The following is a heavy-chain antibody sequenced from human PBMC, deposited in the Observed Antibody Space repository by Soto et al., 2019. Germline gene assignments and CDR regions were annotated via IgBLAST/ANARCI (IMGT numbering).Heavy chain of an antibody. Sequence: VRLVPSGAGVKQPGASVKVSCNASGYTFTSYGPSWVRQAPGPGLEWMGWMSAYNGNTNYAQKLQGRVTMTTDTSTSTADLELRSRSSDDTPVYYGARCHLTGGTRGTTFRFDPWGQGTLVTVSS. V-gene: IGHV1-18*01. CDR2: MSAYNGNT. CDR1: GYTFTSYG. CDR3: ARCHLTGGTRGTTFRFDP. J-gene: IGHJ5*02. D-gene: IGHD4-17*01.